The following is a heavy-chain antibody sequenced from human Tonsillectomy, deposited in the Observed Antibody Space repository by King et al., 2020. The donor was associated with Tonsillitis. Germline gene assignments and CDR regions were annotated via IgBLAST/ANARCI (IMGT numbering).Heavy chain of an antibody. J-gene: IGHJ4*02. V-gene: IGHV3-9*01. CDR2: ISWNSERI. Sequence: VQLVESGGGLVQPGRSLRLSCAASGFTFDDYAMHWVRQGTGKGLEWVSGISWNSERIGYADSVSGRFTISRDNAKNSLYLQMNSLRAEDTALCCCAKTWTXGLAVAGPVDYWGQGILVTVSS. D-gene: IGHD6-19*01. CDR3: AKTWTXGLAVAGPVDY. CDR1: GFTFDDYA.